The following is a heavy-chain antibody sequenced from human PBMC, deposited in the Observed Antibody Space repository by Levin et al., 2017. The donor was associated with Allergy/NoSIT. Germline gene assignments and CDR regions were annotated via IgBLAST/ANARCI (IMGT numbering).Heavy chain of an antibody. CDR2: IIPIFGTA. V-gene: IGHV1-69*01. J-gene: IGHJ4*02. CDR1: GGTFSSYA. Sequence: KISCKASGGTFSSYAISWVRQAPGQGLEWMGGIIPIFGTANYAQKFQGRVTITADESTSTAYMELSSLRSEDTAVYYCARDPRGTMINRSFSLWGQGTLVTVSS. CDR3: ARDPRGTMINRSFSL. D-gene: IGHD3-22*01.